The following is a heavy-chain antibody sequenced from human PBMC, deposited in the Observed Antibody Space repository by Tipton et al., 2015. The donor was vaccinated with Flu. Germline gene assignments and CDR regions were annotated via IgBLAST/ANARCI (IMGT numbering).Heavy chain of an antibody. CDR2: INHRGST. V-gene: IGHV4-34*01. CDR1: GGSFSGYY. D-gene: IGHD3-10*01. CDR3: VRGGGSSSGRWSDP. Sequence: LRLSCAVYGGSFSGYYWSWIRRPPGKGLEYIGEINHRGSTNYNPSLKSRVTISVDTSKNQFSLKLTYVTAADTAVYYCVRGGGSSSGRWSDPWGRGTLVTVSS. J-gene: IGHJ5*02.